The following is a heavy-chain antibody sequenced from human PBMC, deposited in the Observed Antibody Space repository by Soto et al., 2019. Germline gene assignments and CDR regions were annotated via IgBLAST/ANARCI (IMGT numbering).Heavy chain of an antibody. CDR2: IVVGSGNT. D-gene: IGHD3-22*01. V-gene: IGHV1-58*01. CDR3: AGGFYYDSSGYFYYYYGMDV. Sequence: SVKVSCKASGFTFTSSAVQWVRQARGQRLEWIGWIVVGSGNTNYAQKFQERVTITRDMSTSTAYMELSSLRSEDTAVYYCAGGFYYDSSGYFYYYYGMDVWGQGTTVTVSS. CDR1: GFTFTSSA. J-gene: IGHJ6*02.